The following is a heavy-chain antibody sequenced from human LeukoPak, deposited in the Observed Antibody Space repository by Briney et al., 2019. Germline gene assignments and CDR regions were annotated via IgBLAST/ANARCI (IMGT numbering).Heavy chain of an antibody. V-gene: IGHV3-11*05. Sequence: GGSLRLSCAASGFTFSDYYMSWIRQAPGKGLEWVSYISSSSSYTNYADSVKGRFTISRDNAKNSLYLQMNSLRAEDTAVYYCARAVGMVRRVIMGHWFDPWGQATLVTVSS. CDR3: ARAVGMVRRVIMGHWFDP. D-gene: IGHD3-10*01. CDR1: GFTFSDYY. J-gene: IGHJ5*02. CDR2: ISSSSSYT.